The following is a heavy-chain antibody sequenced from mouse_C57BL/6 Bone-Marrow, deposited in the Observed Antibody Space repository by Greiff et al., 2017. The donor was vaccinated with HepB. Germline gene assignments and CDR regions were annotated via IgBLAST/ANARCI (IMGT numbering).Heavy chain of an antibody. V-gene: IGHV1-54*01. CDR3: AREITTGYYYAMDY. CDR2: INPGSGGT. CDR1: GYAFTNYL. Sequence: VQLQQSGAELVRPGTSVKVSCKASGYAFTNYLIKWVKQRPGQGLEWIGVINPGSGGTNYNEKFKGKATLTADKSSSTAYMQLSSLTSEDSAVYFCAREITTGYYYAMDYWGQGTSVTVSS. D-gene: IGHD2-4*01. J-gene: IGHJ4*01.